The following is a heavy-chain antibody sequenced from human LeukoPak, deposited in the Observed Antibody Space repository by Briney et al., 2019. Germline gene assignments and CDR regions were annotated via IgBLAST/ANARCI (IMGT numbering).Heavy chain of an antibody. J-gene: IGHJ4*02. Sequence: GGSLRLSCVASGFSFNTYTMHWVRQAPGKGLEWVALISYDGSNTYYADSVKGRFTISRDISKNTLYLQMNSLRTEDTAVYYCARAELGTHCSGNNCFYFDFWGQGILVTVSS. V-gene: IGHV3-30-3*01. CDR1: GFSFNTYT. D-gene: IGHD2-15*01. CDR3: ARAELGTHCSGNNCFYFDF. CDR2: ISYDGSNT.